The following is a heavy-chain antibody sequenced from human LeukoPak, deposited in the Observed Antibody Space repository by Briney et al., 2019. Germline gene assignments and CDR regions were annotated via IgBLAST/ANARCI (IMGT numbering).Heavy chain of an antibody. D-gene: IGHD1-1*01. J-gene: IGHJ4*02. CDR1: GGSFSGYY. CDR3: ARDRGTWNDDGFDY. V-gene: IGHV4-34*01. CDR2: INHSGST. Sequence: PSETLSLTCAVYGGSFSGYYWSWIRQPPGKVLEWIGEINHSGSTNYNPSLKSRVTMSVDTSKNQFSLKLSSVTAADTAVYYCARDRGTWNDDGFDYWGQGTLVTVSS.